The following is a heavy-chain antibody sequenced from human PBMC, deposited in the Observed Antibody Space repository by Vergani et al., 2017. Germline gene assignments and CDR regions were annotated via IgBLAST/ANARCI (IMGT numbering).Heavy chain of an antibody. CDR3: AKDLVYYYDSSGYYDYYYGMDV. CDR1: GFTFSSYS. Sequence: EVQLVESGGGLVQPGGSLRLSCAASGFTFSSYSMNWVRQAPGKGLEWVSYISSSSSTIYYADSVKGRFTISRDNAKNSLYLQMNSLRAEDTAVYYCAKDLVYYYDSSGYYDYYYGMDVWGQGTTVTVSS. V-gene: IGHV3-48*01. D-gene: IGHD3-22*01. CDR2: ISSSSSTI. J-gene: IGHJ6*02.